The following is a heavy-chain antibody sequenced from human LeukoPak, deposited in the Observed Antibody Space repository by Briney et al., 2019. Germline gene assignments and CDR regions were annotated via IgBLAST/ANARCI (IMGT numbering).Heavy chain of an antibody. V-gene: IGHV3-7*01. CDR1: GFTFSSYW. Sequence: GGSLRLSCAASGFTFSSYWMSWVRQAPGKGLEWVANIKQDGSEKYYVDSEKGRFSISRDNAKNSVYLQMNSVRAEDTAVYYCARDRGGWLQGRGAFDYWGQGTLVTVSS. CDR2: IKQDGSEK. J-gene: IGHJ4*02. CDR3: ARDRGGWLQGRGAFDY. D-gene: IGHD5-24*01.